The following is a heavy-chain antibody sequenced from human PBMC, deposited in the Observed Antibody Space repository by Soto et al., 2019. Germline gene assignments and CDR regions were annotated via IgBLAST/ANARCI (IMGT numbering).Heavy chain of an antibody. D-gene: IGHD1-1*01. CDR1: GGSISSYY. CDR2: IYHSGNN. Sequence: SETLSLTCTVSGGSISSYYWSWIRQPPGKGLEWIGYIYHSGNNNYNPSLKSRVTISIDKSNNQFSLNLRSVTAADTAVYYCARGPSTNAYLDYWGQGTLVTVSS. J-gene: IGHJ4*02. CDR3: ARGPSTNAYLDY. V-gene: IGHV4-59*12.